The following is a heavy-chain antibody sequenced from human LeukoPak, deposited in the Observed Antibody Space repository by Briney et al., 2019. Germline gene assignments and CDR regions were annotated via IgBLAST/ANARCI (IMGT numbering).Heavy chain of an antibody. CDR3: ARETLVGTTNYFDY. Sequence: HSETLSLTCSVSGGSMNTYYWTWIRQPAGKGLEWIGRVYTSGYTKYNPSLQSRVTMSVDTSKKHLSLMLTSLTAADTAVYYCARETLVGTTNYFDYWGQGILVTVSS. J-gene: IGHJ4*02. CDR1: GGSMNTYY. V-gene: IGHV4-4*07. CDR2: VYTSGYT. D-gene: IGHD1-26*01.